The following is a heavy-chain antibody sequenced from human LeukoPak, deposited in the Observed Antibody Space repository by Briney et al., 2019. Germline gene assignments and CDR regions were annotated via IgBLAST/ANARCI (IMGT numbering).Heavy chain of an antibody. V-gene: IGHV4-59*01. CDR2: IYYSGST. D-gene: IGHD3-10*01. Sequence: SETLSLTCTVSGGSISSYYWSWIRQPPGKGLEWIGYIYYSGSTNYNPSLKSRVTISVDTSKNQFSLKLSSVTAVDTAVYYCARHMVRGVIPYYMDVWGKGTTVTVSS. CDR1: GGSISSYY. J-gene: IGHJ6*03. CDR3: ARHMVRGVIPYYMDV.